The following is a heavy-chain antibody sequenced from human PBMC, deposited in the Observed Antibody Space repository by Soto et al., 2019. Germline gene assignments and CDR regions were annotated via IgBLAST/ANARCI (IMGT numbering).Heavy chain of an antibody. Sequence: ASVQVSCKPSGGTFSTHTITWVRQAPGQGLEWMGWISAYNGNTNYAQKLQGRVTMTTDTSTSTAYMELRSLRSDDTAVYYCARDGTIFGVVISKTYGMDVWGQGTTVTVSS. CDR1: GGTFSTHT. CDR2: ISAYNGNT. D-gene: IGHD3-3*01. CDR3: ARDGTIFGVVISKTYGMDV. J-gene: IGHJ6*02. V-gene: IGHV1-18*01.